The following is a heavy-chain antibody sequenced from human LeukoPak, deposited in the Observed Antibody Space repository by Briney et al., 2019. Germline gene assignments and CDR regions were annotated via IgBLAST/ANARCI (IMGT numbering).Heavy chain of an antibody. CDR3: AKDDDFIGYVPGWFDP. V-gene: IGHV3-30*18. J-gene: IGHJ5*02. Sequence: GGSLRLSCAASGFTFSACGMHWVRQAPGQGLEWVAVISHDGSYTYFADSVKGRFTISRDNSKNTLYLQLNSLGAVDTAVYYCAKDDDFIGYVPGWFDPWGQGTLVTVSS. D-gene: IGHD3-3*01. CDR2: ISHDGSYT. CDR1: GFTFSACG.